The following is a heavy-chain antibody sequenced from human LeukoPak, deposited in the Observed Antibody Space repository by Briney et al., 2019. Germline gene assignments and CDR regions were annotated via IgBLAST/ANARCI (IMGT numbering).Heavy chain of an antibody. V-gene: IGHV1-18*01. Sequence: ASVKVSCKASGYTFTSYGISWVRQAPGQGLEWMGWISAYNGNTNYAQKLQGRVTMTTDTSTSTAYMELRSLGSDDTAVYYCARAVDSYGYVPYYYYYYYMDVWGKGTTVTISS. J-gene: IGHJ6*03. CDR3: ARAVDSYGYVPYYYYYYYMDV. CDR2: ISAYNGNT. D-gene: IGHD5-18*01. CDR1: GYTFTSYG.